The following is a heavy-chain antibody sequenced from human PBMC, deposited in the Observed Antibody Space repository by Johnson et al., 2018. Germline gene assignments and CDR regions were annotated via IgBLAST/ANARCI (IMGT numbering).Heavy chain of an antibody. CDR3: ARDWQNRPDY. CDR2: INSDGSTT. D-gene: IGHD2/OR15-2a*01. J-gene: IGHJ4*02. V-gene: IGHV3-74*01. CDR1: EFTFSSYW. Sequence: EVQLVESGGGLVQPGGSLRLSCAASEFTFSSYWMHWVRQAPGKGLVWVSVINSDGSTTSYADSVKGRFTISRDNAKNTLFLQMNSLRAEDTAVYYCARDWQNRPDYWGQGTLVTVSS.